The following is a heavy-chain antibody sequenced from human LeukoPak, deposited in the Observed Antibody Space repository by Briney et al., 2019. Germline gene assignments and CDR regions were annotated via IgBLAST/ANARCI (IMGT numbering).Heavy chain of an antibody. Sequence: LEWVSGTTGSGGSTYYADPMKGRFTISRDNSKYTLYLQMNSLRAEDTAVYYCAKRNDAFDIWGQGTMVTVSS. CDR3: AKRNDAFDI. V-gene: IGHV3-23*01. CDR2: TTGSGGST. J-gene: IGHJ3*02.